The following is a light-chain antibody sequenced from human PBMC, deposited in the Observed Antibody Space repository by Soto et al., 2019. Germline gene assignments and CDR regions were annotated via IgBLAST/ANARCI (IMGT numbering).Light chain of an antibody. Sequence: DNRMNQSASSLSASLGDRVTITCQASQDINKNLIWYQQKPGKAPKLLIYDASSLESGVPSRFSGSGSGTEFTLTIISLQPDDFATYYCQQYNSYWTFGQGTEVDI. CDR1: QDINKN. CDR3: QQYNSYWT. CDR2: DAS. J-gene: IGKJ1*01. V-gene: IGKV1-5*01.